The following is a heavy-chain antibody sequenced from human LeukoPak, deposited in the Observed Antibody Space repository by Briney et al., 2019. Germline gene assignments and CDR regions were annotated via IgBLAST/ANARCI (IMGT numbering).Heavy chain of an antibody. CDR1: GYTFTSYD. CDR3: ARSVGATNYYYYVDV. J-gene: IGHJ6*03. D-gene: IGHD1-26*01. V-gene: IGHV1-8*01. CDR2: MNPNSGNT. Sequence: GASVKVSCKASGYTFTSYDINWVRQATGQGLEWMGWMNPNSGNTGYAQKFQGRVTMTRNTSISTAYMELSSLRSEDTAVYYCARSVGATNYYYYVDVWGKGTTVTVSS.